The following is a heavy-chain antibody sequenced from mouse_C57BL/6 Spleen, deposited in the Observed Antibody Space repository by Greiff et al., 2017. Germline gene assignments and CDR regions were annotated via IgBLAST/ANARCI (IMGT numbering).Heavy chain of an antibody. Sequence: QVQLQQPGTELVTPGASVKLSCKASGYTFTSYWMHWVKQRPGQGLEWIGNINPCNGVTNYNEKFKRKATLTVDKSSSTAYMQLSSLASEDSAVYYCVRNDGYWFAYCGQGTLVTVSA. J-gene: IGHJ3*01. CDR3: VRNDGYWFAY. CDR1: GYTFTSYW. V-gene: IGHV1-53*01. D-gene: IGHD2-3*01. CDR2: INPCNGVT.